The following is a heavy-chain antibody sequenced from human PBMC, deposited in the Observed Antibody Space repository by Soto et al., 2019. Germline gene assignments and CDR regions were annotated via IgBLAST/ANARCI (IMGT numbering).Heavy chain of an antibody. CDR2: MNPNSGNT. V-gene: IGHV1-8*01. CDR1: GYTFTSYD. Sequence: QVQLVQSGAEVKKPGASVKVSCKASGYTFTSYDINWVRQATGQGLEWMGWMNPNSGNTGYAQKFQGRVTMTRNTSITTAYMELSSLRCEDRGGCGGAREISYGLDVWGQGTTVTVSS. CDR3: AREISYGLDV. J-gene: IGHJ6*02.